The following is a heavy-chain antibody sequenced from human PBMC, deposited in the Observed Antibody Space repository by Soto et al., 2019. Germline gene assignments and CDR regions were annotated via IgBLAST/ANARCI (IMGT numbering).Heavy chain of an antibody. CDR3: AGYYYDSSGPDHETDAFDI. V-gene: IGHV4-34*01. CDR2: INHSGST. Sequence: KTSETLSLTCAVYGGSFSGYYWSWIRQPPGKGLEWIGEINHSGSTNYNPSLKSRVTISVDTSKNQFSLKLSSVTAADTAVYYCAGYYYDSSGPDHETDAFDIWGQGTMVTVSS. D-gene: IGHD3-22*01. CDR1: GGSFSGYY. J-gene: IGHJ3*02.